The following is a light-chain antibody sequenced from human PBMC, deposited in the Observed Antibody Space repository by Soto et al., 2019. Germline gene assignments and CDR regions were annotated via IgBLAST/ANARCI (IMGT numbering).Light chain of an antibody. CDR2: DAS. J-gene: IGKJ5*01. V-gene: IGKV3-11*01. Sequence: EIVLPQSPATLSLSPGERATLSCRTSQSVRSYFAWYQQKPGRAPRLLIYDASNRATGIPARSIGSVSGTDCTLTISSLETEDFAVYYCQQRSNWPITFGQGTRLEIK. CDR1: QSVRSY. CDR3: QQRSNWPIT.